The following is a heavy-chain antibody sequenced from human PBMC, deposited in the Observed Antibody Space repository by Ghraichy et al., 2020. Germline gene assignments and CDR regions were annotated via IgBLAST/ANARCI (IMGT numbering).Heavy chain of an antibody. D-gene: IGHD3-16*01. J-gene: IGHJ4*02. CDR3: AKLPDYYDYSATDY. Sequence: GGSLRLSCAASGFSFSRYAMSWVRQAPGKGPECVSTIGGTSGTTYYADSVKGRFTISRDNSKNTLFLQMNTLRAEDTAIYHCAKLPDYYDYSATDYWGQGTLVTVSS. V-gene: IGHV3-23*01. CDR1: GFSFSRYA. CDR2: IGGTSGTT.